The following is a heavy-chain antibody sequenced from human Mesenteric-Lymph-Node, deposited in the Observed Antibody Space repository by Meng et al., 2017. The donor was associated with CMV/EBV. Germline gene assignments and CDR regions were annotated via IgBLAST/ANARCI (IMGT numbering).Heavy chain of an antibody. CDR3: ARDDMPLTIRGEGMDV. D-gene: IGHD5-12*01. CDR1: GFTFSSYA. V-gene: IGHV3-30*04. Sequence: GESLKISCAASGFTFSSYAMHWVRQAPGKGLEWVAVMSTYDGTNQFYADSVKGRFTISRDNSKNTVYLQMTSLRPEDTAVYYCARDDMPLTIRGEGMDVWGQGTMVTVSS. J-gene: IGHJ6*02. CDR2: MSTYDGTNQ.